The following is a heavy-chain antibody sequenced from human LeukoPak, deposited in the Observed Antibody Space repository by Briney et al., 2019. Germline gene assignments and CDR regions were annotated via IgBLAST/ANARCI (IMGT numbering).Heavy chain of an antibody. Sequence: SETLSLTCTVSGGSISSYSWSWIRQPPGKGLEWIGYFSFSGNTNYSPSLKSRVTISVDTSKDLFSLKLTSVTAADTAVYYCARHGYSSGSLAWFDPWGQGTQVTVSS. CDR2: FSFSGNT. CDR1: GGSISSYS. D-gene: IGHD6-19*01. J-gene: IGHJ5*02. CDR3: ARHGYSSGSLAWFDP. V-gene: IGHV4-59*01.